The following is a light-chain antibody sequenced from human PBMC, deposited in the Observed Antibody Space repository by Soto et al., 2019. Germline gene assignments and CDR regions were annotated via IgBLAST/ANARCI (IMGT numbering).Light chain of an antibody. Sequence: DIPMTQSPSSVSASVGDRVIITCRASQGISSWLAWYRRKPGEAPKLLIYAASSLQSGVPSRFSGSGSGTDFTLTITSLQPEDSAVYYCQQADSFPFTFGPGTKINIK. V-gene: IGKV1-12*01. CDR2: AAS. CDR3: QQADSFPFT. J-gene: IGKJ3*01. CDR1: QGISSW.